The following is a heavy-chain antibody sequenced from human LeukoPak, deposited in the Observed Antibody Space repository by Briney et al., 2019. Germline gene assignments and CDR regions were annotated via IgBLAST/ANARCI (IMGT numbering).Heavy chain of an antibody. CDR1: GFTFSSYG. D-gene: IGHD3-16*02. V-gene: IGHV3-30*02. CDR2: IRYDGSNK. Sequence: GGSLRLSCAASGFTFSSYGMHWVRQAPGKGLEWVAFIRYDGSNKYYADSVKGRFTISRDNSKNTLYLQMNSLRAEDTAVYYCAKALVRLGELSLFPFDYWGQETLVTVSS. CDR3: AKALVRLGELSLFPFDY. J-gene: IGHJ4*02.